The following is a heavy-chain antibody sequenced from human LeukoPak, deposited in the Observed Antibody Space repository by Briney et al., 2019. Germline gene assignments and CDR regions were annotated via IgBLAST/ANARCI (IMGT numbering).Heavy chain of an antibody. CDR1: GFTVSSNY. CDR3: ARGTGSEIFDY. D-gene: IGHD1-14*01. J-gene: IGHJ4*02. V-gene: IGHV3-53*01. CDR2: IYSGGST. Sequence: GRSLRLSCAASGFTVSSNYMSWVRQAPGKGLEWVSVIYSGGSTYYADSVKGRFTISRDNSKNTLYLQMNSLRAEDTAVYYCARGTGSEIFDYWGQGTLVTVSS.